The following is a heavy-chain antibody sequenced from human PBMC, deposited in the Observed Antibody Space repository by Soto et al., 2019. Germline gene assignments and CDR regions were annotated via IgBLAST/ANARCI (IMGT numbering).Heavy chain of an antibody. Sequence: EVQLVESGGGLVQPGGSLRLSCAASGFTFSSYWMHWVRQAPGKGLVWVSRINSDGSSTSYADSVKGRFTISRDNAKNTLYLQMNSLRAEDTAVYYCARESGGVWIQLWPAHFDYWGQGTLVTVSS. V-gene: IGHV3-74*01. CDR2: INSDGSST. CDR3: ARESGGVWIQLWPAHFDY. D-gene: IGHD5-18*01. CDR1: GFTFSSYW. J-gene: IGHJ4*02.